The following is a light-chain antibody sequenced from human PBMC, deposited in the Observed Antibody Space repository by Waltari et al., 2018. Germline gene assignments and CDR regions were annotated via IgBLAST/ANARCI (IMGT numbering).Light chain of an antibody. Sequence: QSALTQPRSVSGSPGQSVTISCTGTSSDVGGYNYVSWYQQHPAKAPKLMISDVSKRPSGVPDRFSGSKSGNTASLTISGLQAEDEADYYCCSYAGSYTLEVFGGGTKLTVL. CDR2: DVS. CDR1: SSDVGGYNY. CDR3: CSYAGSYTLEV. J-gene: IGLJ2*01. V-gene: IGLV2-11*01.